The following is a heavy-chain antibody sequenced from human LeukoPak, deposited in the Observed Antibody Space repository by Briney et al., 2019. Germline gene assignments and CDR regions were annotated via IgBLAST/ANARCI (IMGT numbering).Heavy chain of an antibody. V-gene: IGHV4-59*01. CDR1: GGSISSYY. J-gene: IGHJ2*01. CDR3: ASGYCSGGSCYSGGWYFDL. D-gene: IGHD2-15*01. CDR2: ICYSGST. Sequence: SETLSLTCTVSGGSISSYYWSWIRQHPGKGLGWILYICYSGSTNYQPSLKSRVTISVDTSKNQFSLKLSSVTAADTAVYYCASGYCSGGSCYSGGWYFDLWGRGTLVTVSS.